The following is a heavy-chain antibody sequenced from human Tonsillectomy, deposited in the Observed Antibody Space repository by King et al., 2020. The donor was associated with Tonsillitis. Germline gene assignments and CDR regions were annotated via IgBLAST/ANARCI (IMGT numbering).Heavy chain of an antibody. J-gene: IGHJ4*02. CDR1: GGSISSYY. V-gene: IGHV4-59*01. D-gene: IGHD3-22*01. Sequence: QLQESGPGLVKPSETLSLTCTVSGGSISSYYWSCIRQPPGNGLEWIGDIYYNGRTNYNPSLKSRVSISVDTSKNQFSLKLSSVTAADTAVYFCARSDSSGYYRFDYWGQGTLVTVSS. CDR2: IYYNGRT. CDR3: ARSDSSGYYRFDY.